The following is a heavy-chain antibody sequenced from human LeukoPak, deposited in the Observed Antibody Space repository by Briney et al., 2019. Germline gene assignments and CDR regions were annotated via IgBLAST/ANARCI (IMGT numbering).Heavy chain of an antibody. CDR1: GYTFTGYY. CDR3: ARDRGYIVATGAVGY. D-gene: IGHD5-12*01. V-gene: IGHV1-2*02. J-gene: IGHJ4*02. CDR2: INPNSGGT. Sequence: GASVKVSCKASGYTFTGYYMHWVRQAPGQGLEWMGWINPNSGGTNYAQKFQGRVTMTRDTSISTAYMELSRLRSDDTAVYYCARDRGYIVATGAVGYWGQGTLVTVSS.